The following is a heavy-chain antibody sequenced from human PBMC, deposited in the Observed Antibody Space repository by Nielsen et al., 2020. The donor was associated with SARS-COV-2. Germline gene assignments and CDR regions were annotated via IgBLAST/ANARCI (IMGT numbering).Heavy chain of an antibody. V-gene: IGHV3-30*04. D-gene: IGHD6-13*01. CDR2: ISYDGSNK. CDR3: CSSSSPRDAFDI. Sequence: GGSLRLSCAASGFTFSSYAMHWVRQAPGKGLEWVAVISYDGSNKYYADSVKGRFTISRDNSKNTLYLQMNSLRAEDTAVYYCCSSSSPRDAFDIWGQGTMVTVSS. CDR1: GFTFSSYA. J-gene: IGHJ3*02.